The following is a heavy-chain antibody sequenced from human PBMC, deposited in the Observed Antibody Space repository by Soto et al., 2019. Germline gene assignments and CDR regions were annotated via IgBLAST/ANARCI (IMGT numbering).Heavy chain of an antibody. CDR2: IYHSGST. J-gene: IGHJ4*02. CDR1: GGSISSSNW. D-gene: IGHD2-15*01. V-gene: IGHV4-4*02. Sequence: QVQLQESGPGLVKPSGTLSLTCAVSGGSISSSNWWSWVRQPPGKGLGWIGGIYHSGSTNYNPSLTGRVTISVDQSKHQFSLKLSSVTAADTAVYYCATLQGYCSGGSCYEYYFAYWGQGTLVTVSS. CDR3: ATLQGYCSGGSCYEYYFAY.